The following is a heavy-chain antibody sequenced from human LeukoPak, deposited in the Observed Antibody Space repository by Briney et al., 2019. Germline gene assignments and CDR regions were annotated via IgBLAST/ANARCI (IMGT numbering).Heavy chain of an antibody. Sequence: GGSLTLSCAASGFSVSSTFMTWVRQAPGKRLEWVALIYSGGATFYVDSVRGRFTLSRHTSKNTLYLQMDSLRAEDTAVYYCAREKTYYYDSGSYNRPSPIDYWGQGTLVTVSS. J-gene: IGHJ4*02. CDR2: IYSGGAT. D-gene: IGHD3-10*01. CDR1: GFSVSSTF. V-gene: IGHV3-66*01. CDR3: AREKTYYYDSGSYNRPSPIDY.